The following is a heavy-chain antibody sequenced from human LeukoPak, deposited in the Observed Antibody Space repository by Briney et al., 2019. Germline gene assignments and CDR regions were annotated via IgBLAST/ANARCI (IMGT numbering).Heavy chain of an antibody. D-gene: IGHD4-23*01. V-gene: IGHV3-72*01. CDR2: IRNKANGYFT. CDR3: ARPRLTGGPVKYGLDV. J-gene: IGHJ6*04. CDR1: GFTFSDYY. Sequence: PGGSLRLSCAGSGFTFSDYYMDWVRQAPGKGLEWLGRIRNKANGYFTEYAASVKGKFTISRDDSQNSVYVQMNNLKTEDTAVYYCARPRLTGGPVKYGLDVWGKGTTVTVSS.